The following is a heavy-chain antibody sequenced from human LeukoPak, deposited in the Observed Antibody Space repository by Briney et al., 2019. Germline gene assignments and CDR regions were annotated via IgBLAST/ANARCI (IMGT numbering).Heavy chain of an antibody. CDR3: AKDGTVTSGGPAYYYYYGMDV. CDR2: ISAYNGNT. Sequence: ASVKVSCKASGYTFTPYGISWVRQAPGQGLEWMGRISAYNGNTNYAQRLQGRVTMTTDTSTSTAYMELRSLRSDDTAVYYCAKDGTVTSGGPAYYYYYGMDVWGQGTTVTVSS. CDR1: GYTFTPYG. D-gene: IGHD4-17*01. V-gene: IGHV1-18*01. J-gene: IGHJ6*02.